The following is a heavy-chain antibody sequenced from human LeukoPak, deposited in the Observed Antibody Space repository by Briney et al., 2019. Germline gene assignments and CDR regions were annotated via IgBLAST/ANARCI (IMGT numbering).Heavy chain of an antibody. J-gene: IGHJ6*02. CDR3: AKSRPFVGDYYYYYGMDV. CDR2: IRYDGSNK. D-gene: IGHD2-21*01. V-gene: IGHV3-30*02. Sequence: GGSLRLSCAASGFTFSSYGMHWVRQATGKGLEWVAFIRYDGSNKYYADSVKGRFTISRDNSKNTLYLQMNSLRAEDTAVYYCAKSRPFVGDYYYYYGMDVWGQGTTVTVSS. CDR1: GFTFSSYG.